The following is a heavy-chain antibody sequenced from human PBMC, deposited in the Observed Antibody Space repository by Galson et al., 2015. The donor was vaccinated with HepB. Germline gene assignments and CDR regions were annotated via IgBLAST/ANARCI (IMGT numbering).Heavy chain of an antibody. CDR3: AKDRVTGGLWYFFDL. J-gene: IGHJ4*02. CDR1: GFSLRDSA. V-gene: IGHV3-23*01. CDR2: ISNTGGGT. Sequence: SLRLSCAGSGFSLRDSAMSWVRQAPGKGLEWVGTISNTGGGTFYAASLKGRLTISRDNSKDTVYLEMNSLRAEDTAVYSCAKDRVTGGLWYFFDLWGQGALVIVS. D-gene: IGHD2-21*02.